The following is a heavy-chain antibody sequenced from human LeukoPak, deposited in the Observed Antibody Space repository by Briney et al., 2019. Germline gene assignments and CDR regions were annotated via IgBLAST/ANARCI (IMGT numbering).Heavy chain of an antibody. J-gene: IGHJ4*02. V-gene: IGHV1-24*01. D-gene: IGHD6-19*01. CDR3: ATEVAGTVARVG. CDR2: FDPEDGET. CDR1: GYTFTSYY. Sequence: ASVKVSCKASGYTFTSYYMHWGRQAPGKGLEWMGGFDPEDGETIYAQKFQGRVTMTEDTSTDTAYMELSSLRSEDTAVYYCATEVAGTVARVGWGQGTLVTVSS.